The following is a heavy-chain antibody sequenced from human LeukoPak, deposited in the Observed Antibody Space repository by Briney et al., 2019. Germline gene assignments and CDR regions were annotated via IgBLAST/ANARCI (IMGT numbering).Heavy chain of an antibody. V-gene: IGHV1-69*05. CDR1: GGTFSSYA. CDR3: ARDWAALTYCGGDCYGGYFDY. D-gene: IGHD2-21*02. Sequence: SVKVSCKXSGGTFSSYAISWVRQTPGQGLEWMGRIIPIFGTANYAQKFQGRVTITTDESTSTAYMELSSLRSEDTAVYYCARDWAALTYCGGDCYGGYFDYWGQGTLVTVSS. J-gene: IGHJ4*02. CDR2: IIPIFGTA.